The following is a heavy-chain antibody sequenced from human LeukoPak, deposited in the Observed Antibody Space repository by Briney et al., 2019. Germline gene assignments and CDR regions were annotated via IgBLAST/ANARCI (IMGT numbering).Heavy chain of an antibody. CDR2: IYYSGST. D-gene: IGHD3-10*01. J-gene: IGHJ4*02. CDR3: ARYLSGNYYFDY. Sequence: TSETLSLTCIVSGGSITSSSYYWGWIRQPPGKGLEWIGRIYYSGSTYYNPSLKSRVTISVDTSKNQFSLKLSSVTAADTAVYYCARYLSGNYYFDYWGQGTLVTVSS. V-gene: IGHV4-39*01. CDR1: GGSITSSSYY.